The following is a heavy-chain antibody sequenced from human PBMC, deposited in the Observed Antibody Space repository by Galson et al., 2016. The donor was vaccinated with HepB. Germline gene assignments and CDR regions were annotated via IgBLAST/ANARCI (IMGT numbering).Heavy chain of an antibody. CDR2: INAGGNNR. CDR3: VKYVGLDGFDY. V-gene: IGHV3-23*01. J-gene: IGHJ4*02. D-gene: IGHD3/OR15-3a*01. Sequence: LRLSCAASGFPFSTYPLGWVRQAPGKGPEWVSGINAGGNNRYYSDSVKGRFAISRDNSKNTLYLQLDNLRGEDTAVYYCVKYVGLDGFDYWGQGTLVIVSS. CDR1: GFPFSTYP.